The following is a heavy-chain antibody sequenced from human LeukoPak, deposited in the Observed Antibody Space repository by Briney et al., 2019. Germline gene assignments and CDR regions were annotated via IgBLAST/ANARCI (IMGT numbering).Heavy chain of an antibody. CDR2: ISAYNGNT. CDR1: GYTFTSYG. CDR3: ARSQQRSGCLYYYYYYMDV. V-gene: IGHV1-18*01. J-gene: IGHJ6*03. Sequence: ASVKVSCKASGYTFTSYGISWVRQAPGQGLEWMGWISAYNGNTNYAQKLQGRVTMTTDTSTSTAYMELRSLRSDDTAVYYCARSQQRSGCLYYYYYYMDVWGKGTTVTVSS. D-gene: IGHD3-3*01.